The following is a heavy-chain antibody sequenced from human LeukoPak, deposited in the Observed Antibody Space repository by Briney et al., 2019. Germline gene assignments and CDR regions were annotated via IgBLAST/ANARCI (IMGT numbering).Heavy chain of an antibody. D-gene: IGHD2-2*01. CDR3: AREVVSAAKYDY. CDR1: GGSISGGSYY. J-gene: IGHJ4*02. V-gene: IGHV4-61*02. Sequence: SQTLSLTCTVSGGSISGGSYYWSWIRQPAWKGLEWIGRIYTSGSTNYNPSLKSRVTISVDTSKNQFSLKLSSLTAADTAVYYCAREVVSAAKYDYWGQGTLVTVSS. CDR2: IYTSGST.